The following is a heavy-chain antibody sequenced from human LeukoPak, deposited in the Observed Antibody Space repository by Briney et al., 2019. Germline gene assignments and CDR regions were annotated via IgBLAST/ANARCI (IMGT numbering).Heavy chain of an antibody. J-gene: IGHJ3*02. Sequence: GGSLRLSCAVSGFTFSSYWMSWVRQAPGKGLEWVGRIKSKTDGGTTDYAAPVKGRFTISRDDSKNTLYLQMNSLKTEDTAVYYCTTEGVGARGAYAFDIWGQGTMVTVSS. CDR1: GFTFSSYW. CDR2: IKSKTDGGTT. V-gene: IGHV3-15*01. CDR3: TTEGVGARGAYAFDI. D-gene: IGHD1-26*01.